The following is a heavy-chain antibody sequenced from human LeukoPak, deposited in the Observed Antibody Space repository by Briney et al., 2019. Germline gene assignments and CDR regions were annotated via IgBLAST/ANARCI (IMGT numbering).Heavy chain of an antibody. CDR1: GYTFTSYD. D-gene: IGHD2-2*01. CDR2: MNPNSGNT. V-gene: IGHV1-8*01. Sequence: GASLKVSCKASGYTFTSYDINWVRQATGQGLEWMGWMNPNSGNTGYAQKFQGRVTMTRNTSISTAYMELSSLRSEDTAVYYCATGIVVVPAAPYYYMDVWGKGTTVTVSS. CDR3: ATGIVVVPAAPYYYMDV. J-gene: IGHJ6*03.